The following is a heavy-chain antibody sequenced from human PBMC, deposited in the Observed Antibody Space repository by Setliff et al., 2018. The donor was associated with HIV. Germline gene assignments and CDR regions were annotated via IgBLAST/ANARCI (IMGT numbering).Heavy chain of an antibody. CDR1: GYTFASYA. Sequence: ASVKVSCKASGYTFASYAMHWVRQAPGQRLEWMGWINAGNGNTKYSQKFQGRVTITRDTSASTAYMELSSLRSEDTAVYYCARDGGDTAMVSYYYYYYMDVWGKGTTVTVSS. V-gene: IGHV1-3*01. CDR3: ARDGGDTAMVSYYYYYYMDV. J-gene: IGHJ6*03. CDR2: INAGNGNT. D-gene: IGHD5-18*01.